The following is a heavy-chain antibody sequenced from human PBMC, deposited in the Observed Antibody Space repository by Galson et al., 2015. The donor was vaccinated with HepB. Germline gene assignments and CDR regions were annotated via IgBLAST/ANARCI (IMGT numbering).Heavy chain of an antibody. CDR3: AREHSGEYSSSWYVPFY. V-gene: IGHV3-33*01. CDR2: IWYDGSNK. J-gene: IGHJ4*02. CDR1: GFTFSSYG. Sequence: SLRLSCAASGFTFSSYGMHWVRQAPGKGLEWVAVIWYDGSNKYYADSVKGRFTISRDNSKNTLYLQMDSLRAEDTAVYYCAREHSGEYSSSWYVPFYWGQGTLVTVSS. D-gene: IGHD6-13*01.